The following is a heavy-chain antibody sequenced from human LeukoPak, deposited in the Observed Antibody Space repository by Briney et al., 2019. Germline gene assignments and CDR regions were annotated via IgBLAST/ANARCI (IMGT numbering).Heavy chain of an antibody. J-gene: IGHJ4*02. CDR3: AKDTNNMVRGVIIGYYFDY. Sequence: GGSLRLSCAASGFTFSSYGMHWVRQAPGKGLEWVAFIRHDGSNKYYADSVKGRFTISRDNSKNTLYLQMNSLRAEDTAVYYCAKDTNNMVRGVIIGYYFDYWGQGTLVTVSS. V-gene: IGHV3-30*02. CDR1: GFTFSSYG. CDR2: IRHDGSNK. D-gene: IGHD3-10*01.